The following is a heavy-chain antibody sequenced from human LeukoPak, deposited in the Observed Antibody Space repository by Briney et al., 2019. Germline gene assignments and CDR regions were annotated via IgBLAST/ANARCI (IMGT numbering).Heavy chain of an antibody. J-gene: IGHJ4*02. V-gene: IGHV3-21*01. CDR3: AREILEPGKTHEY. D-gene: IGHD1-1*01. Sequence: GGSLRLSCATSGFTFDSFNIHWVRQAPGKGLEWVSSISSSGRYIYYADSVKGRFTISRDNAKNTLYLQMDSLRAEDTAMYYCAREILEPGKTHEYWGQGTLVTVSS. CDR1: GFTFDSFN. CDR2: ISSSGRYI.